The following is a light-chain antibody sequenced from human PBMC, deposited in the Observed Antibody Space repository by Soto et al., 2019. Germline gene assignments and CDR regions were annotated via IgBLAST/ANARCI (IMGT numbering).Light chain of an antibody. J-gene: IGLJ3*02. Sequence: QSALTQPGSVSGSPGQSITISCTGTSRDVGSYNLVSWYQQHPGKAPKLMIYEVSKRPSGVSNRFSGSKSGNTASLTISGLQAEDEADYYCCSYAGSSTPWVFGGGTKLTVL. V-gene: IGLV2-23*02. CDR3: CSYAGSSTPWV. CDR2: EVS. CDR1: SRDVGSYNL.